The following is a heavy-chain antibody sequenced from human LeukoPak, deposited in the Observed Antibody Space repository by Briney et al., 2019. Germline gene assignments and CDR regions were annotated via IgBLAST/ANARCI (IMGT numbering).Heavy chain of an antibody. Sequence: GESLKISCKGSGYSFTSYWIGWVRQMPGKGLEWMGIIYPGDSDTRYSPSFQGQVTISVDKSISTAYLQWSSLKASDTAMYYCARQEVITTPNPKGVWFDPWGQGTLVTVSS. CDR2: IYPGDSDT. V-gene: IGHV5-51*01. D-gene: IGHD4/OR15-4a*01. CDR3: ARQEVITTPNPKGVWFDP. J-gene: IGHJ5*02. CDR1: GYSFTSYW.